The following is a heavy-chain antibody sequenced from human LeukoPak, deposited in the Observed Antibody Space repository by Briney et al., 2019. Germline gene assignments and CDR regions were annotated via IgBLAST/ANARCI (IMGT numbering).Heavy chain of an antibody. CDR3: ARHDPVGYYQHGMDV. V-gene: IGHV4-59*08. CDR1: GGSISGYF. D-gene: IGHD2-15*01. CDR2: IYYTGAT. Sequence: PSVTLSLTCTVSGGSISGYFWSCIRQPPGQGLEFIGYIYYTGATLYNPSLKSRVTMSVDTSKNQFSLKLSSVTAADTAVYYCARHDPVGYYQHGMDVWGQGTTVTVSS. J-gene: IGHJ6*02.